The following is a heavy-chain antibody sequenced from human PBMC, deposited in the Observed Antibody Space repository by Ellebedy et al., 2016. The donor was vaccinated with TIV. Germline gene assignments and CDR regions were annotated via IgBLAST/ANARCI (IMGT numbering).Heavy chain of an antibody. J-gene: IGHJ4*02. Sequence: PGGSLRLSCAASGFTVNTKDMSWVRQAPGKGLEWVSVIYSDGSTDYADSVKGRFIISRDSSKNTVYLQLNSLRAEDTAVYYCARDFRGFDNWGQGTLVTVSS. CDR1: GFTVNTKD. V-gene: IGHV3-53*01. CDR2: IYSDGST. CDR3: ARDFRGFDN. D-gene: IGHD3-10*01.